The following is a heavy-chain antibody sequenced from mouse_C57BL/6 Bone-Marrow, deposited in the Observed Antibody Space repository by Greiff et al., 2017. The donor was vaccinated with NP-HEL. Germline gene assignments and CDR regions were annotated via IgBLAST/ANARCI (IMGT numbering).Heavy chain of an antibody. CDR3: AREGLLRSRYFDV. Sequence: QVQLQQPGAELVKPGASVKLSCKASGYTFTSYWMHWVKQRPGQGLEWIGMIHPNSGSTNYNEKFKSKATLTVDKSSRTAYMQLSSLTSEDSAVYYCAREGLLRSRYFDVWGTGTTVTVSS. CDR2: IHPNSGST. V-gene: IGHV1-64*01. D-gene: IGHD2-4*01. CDR1: GYTFTSYW. J-gene: IGHJ1*03.